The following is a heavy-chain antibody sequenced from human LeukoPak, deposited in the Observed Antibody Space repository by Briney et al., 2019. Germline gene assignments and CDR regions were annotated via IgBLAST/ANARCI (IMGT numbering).Heavy chain of an antibody. CDR1: GGSISSSSYY. CDR3: ARQSGGSSWDSRPNWFDP. J-gene: IGHJ5*02. Sequence: PSETLSLTCTVSGGSISSSSYYWGWIRQPPGKRLEWLGSIYYSGSTYYNPSLKSRVTISVDTSKNQFSLKLSSVTAADTAVYYCARQSGGSSWDSRPNWFDPWGQGTLVTVSS. V-gene: IGHV4-39*01. D-gene: IGHD6-13*01. CDR2: IYYSGST.